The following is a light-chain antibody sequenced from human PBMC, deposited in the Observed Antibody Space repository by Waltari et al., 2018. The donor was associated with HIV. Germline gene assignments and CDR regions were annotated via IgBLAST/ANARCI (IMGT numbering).Light chain of an antibody. V-gene: IGLV3-21*04. CDR3: QVWDSSNEHVV. CDR1: NIGGKS. CDR2: YNS. Sequence: SYVLTQPPPVSLAPGAAPTIPCAAWNIGGKSVHWYKQQPGQAPVLVTRYNSDRPSGITDRISGSNSGHTATLTITSVEAGDEATYYCQVWDSSNEHVVFGGGTELTVL. J-gene: IGLJ3*02.